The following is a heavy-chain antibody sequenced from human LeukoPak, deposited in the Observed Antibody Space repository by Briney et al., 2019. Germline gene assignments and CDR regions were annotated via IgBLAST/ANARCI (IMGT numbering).Heavy chain of an antibody. D-gene: IGHD2-15*01. CDR1: GFTFDDYA. J-gene: IGHJ6*02. CDR3: AKDPTRVRYYYYYGMDV. CDR2: ISWNSGSI. V-gene: IGHV3-9*01. Sequence: GRSLRLSCAASGFTFDDYAMHWVRQAPGKGLEWVSGISWNSGSIGYADSVKGRFTISRDNAKNSLYLQMNSLRAEDTAVYYCAKDPTRVRYYYYYGMDVWGQGTTVTVSS.